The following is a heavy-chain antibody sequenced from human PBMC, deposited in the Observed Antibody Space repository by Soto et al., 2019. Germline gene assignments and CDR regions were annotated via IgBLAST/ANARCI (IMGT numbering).Heavy chain of an antibody. CDR2: IKQDGSEK. Sequence: PVGSLRLSCAASGFTFSSYWMSWVRQAPGKGLEWVANIKQDGSEKYYVDSVKGRFTISRDNAKNSLYLQMNSLRAEDTAVYYCARARLYCSGGSCYSGEGLWFDPWGQGTLVTVSS. CDR3: ARARLYCSGGSCYSGEGLWFDP. J-gene: IGHJ5*02. CDR1: GFTFSSYW. V-gene: IGHV3-7*01. D-gene: IGHD2-15*01.